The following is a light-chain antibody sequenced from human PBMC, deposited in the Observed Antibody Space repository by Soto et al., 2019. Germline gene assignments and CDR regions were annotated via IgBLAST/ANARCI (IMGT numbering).Light chain of an antibody. CDR3: QSYDSSLSGWV. Sequence: QSVLTQPPSVSGAPGQRVTISCTGSSSNIGATYDVHWYQPLPGTAPKLLIYGNSNRPSGVPERFSGSKSGTAASLAITGLQAEDEADYYCQSYDSSLSGWVFGGGTKLTVL. V-gene: IGLV1-40*01. CDR2: GNS. J-gene: IGLJ3*02. CDR1: SSNIGATYD.